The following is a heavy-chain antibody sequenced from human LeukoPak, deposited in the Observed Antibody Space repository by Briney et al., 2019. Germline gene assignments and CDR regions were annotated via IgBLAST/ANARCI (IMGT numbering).Heavy chain of an antibody. D-gene: IGHD3-10*01. CDR1: GGSISNGGYS. CDR2: IYHSGTT. J-gene: IGHJ4*02. V-gene: IGHV4-30-2*01. CDR3: ARNYYGSGSFYVHN. Sequence: SETLSLTCAVSGGSISNGGYSWSWIRQPPGKGLEWIGLIYHSGTTHYNPFLKSRLTFSLDKSKNQFSLKLTSVTAADTALYYRARNYYGSGSFYVHNWGQGTLVTVSS.